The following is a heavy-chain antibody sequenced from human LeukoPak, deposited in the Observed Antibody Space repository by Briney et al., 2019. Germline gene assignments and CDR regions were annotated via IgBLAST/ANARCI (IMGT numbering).Heavy chain of an antibody. CDR1: GFTFSSYW. D-gene: IGHD3-16*01. Sequence: GGSLRLSCAASGFTFSSYWMNWARQAPGKGLEWVASINHNGNVDYYVDSVKGRFTISRDNAKNSLYLQMSNLRAEDTAVYFCARGGGLDVWGQGATVTISS. V-gene: IGHV3-7*03. J-gene: IGHJ6*02. CDR2: INHNGNVD. CDR3: ARGGGLDV.